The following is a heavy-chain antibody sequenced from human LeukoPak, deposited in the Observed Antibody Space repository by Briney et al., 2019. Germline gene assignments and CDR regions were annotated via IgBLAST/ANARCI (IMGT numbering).Heavy chain of an antibody. V-gene: IGHV4-59*08. CDR3: ARHPMTANNWFDP. CDR2: IYYSGST. J-gene: IGHJ5*02. Sequence: SETLSLTCTVSGGSISSYYWSWIRQPPGKGLEWIGYIYYSGSTNYNPSLKSRVTISVDTSKNQFSLKLSSVTAADTAVYYCARHPMTANNWFDPRGQGTLVTVSS. D-gene: IGHD2-21*02. CDR1: GGSISSYY.